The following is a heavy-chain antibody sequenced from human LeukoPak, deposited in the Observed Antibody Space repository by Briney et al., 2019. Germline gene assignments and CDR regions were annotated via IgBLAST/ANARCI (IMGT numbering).Heavy chain of an antibody. CDR2: ISGDSTYI. V-gene: IGHV3-21*01. D-gene: IGHD1-1*01. J-gene: IGHJ4*02. CDR3: ARVSGRLERQSDLDY. CDR1: GFTFASYS. Sequence: GGSLRLSCAAPGFTFASYSMNWVRQAPGKGLEWVSSISGDSTYIYNAGSVKGRFTISRDNAQASLYLQMISLRADDTAVYYCARVSGRLERQSDLDYWGQGTLVIVSS.